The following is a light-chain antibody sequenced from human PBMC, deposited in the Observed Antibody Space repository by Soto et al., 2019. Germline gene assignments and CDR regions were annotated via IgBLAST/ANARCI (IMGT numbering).Light chain of an antibody. CDR3: QQYSNYSPWT. Sequence: IQMTQSPSTLSASVGDRVTITCRASQTINNWLAWYQQKPGKAPNLLIYDASILESGVPSRFSGSGSGTEFTLTISSLQPDDCATYYCQQYSNYSPWTFGQGTKVEIK. CDR2: DAS. V-gene: IGKV1-5*01. J-gene: IGKJ1*01. CDR1: QTINNW.